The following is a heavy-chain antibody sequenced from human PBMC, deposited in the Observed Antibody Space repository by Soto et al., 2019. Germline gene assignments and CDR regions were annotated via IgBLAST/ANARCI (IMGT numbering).Heavy chain of an antibody. Sequence: SLRLSCAASGFTFSSYGMHWVRQAPGKGLEWVAVISYDGSNKYYADSVKGRFTISRDNSKNTLYLQMNSLRAEDTAVYYCAKDSVTTYYYGMDVWGQGTTVTVSS. CDR2: ISYDGSNK. CDR3: AKDSVTTYYYGMDV. D-gene: IGHD4-17*01. J-gene: IGHJ6*02. CDR1: GFTFSSYG. V-gene: IGHV3-30*18.